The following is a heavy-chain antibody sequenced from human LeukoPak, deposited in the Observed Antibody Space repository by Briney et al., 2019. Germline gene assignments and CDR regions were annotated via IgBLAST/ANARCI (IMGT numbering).Heavy chain of an antibody. J-gene: IGHJ3*02. CDR2: IIPILGIA. D-gene: IGHD5-24*01. CDR1: GGTFSSYT. V-gene: IGHV1-69*02. CDR3: ARAGLQSDAFDI. Sequence: ASVKVSCKASGGTFSSYTISWVRQAPGQGLEWMGRIIPILGIANYAQKFQGRVTITADKSTSTAYMELSSLRSEDTAVYYCARAGLQSDAFDIWGQGTMVTVSS.